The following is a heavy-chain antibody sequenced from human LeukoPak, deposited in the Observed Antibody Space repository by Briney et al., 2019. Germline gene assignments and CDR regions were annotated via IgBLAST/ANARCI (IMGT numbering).Heavy chain of an antibody. CDR2: ISYDGSNK. CDR3: AKGSGSWYELAYYYYYGMDV. CDR1: GFTFSSYG. V-gene: IGHV3-30*18. J-gene: IGHJ6*04. Sequence: GGSLRLSCAASGFTFSSYGMHWVRQAPGKGLEWVAVISYDGSNKYYADSVKGRFTISRDNSKNTLYLQMNSLRAEDTAVYYCAKGSGSWYELAYYYYYGMDVWGKGTTVTVSS. D-gene: IGHD6-13*01.